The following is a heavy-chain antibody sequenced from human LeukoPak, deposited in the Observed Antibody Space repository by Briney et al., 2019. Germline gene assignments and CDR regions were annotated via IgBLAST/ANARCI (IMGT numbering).Heavy chain of an antibody. CDR2: IYTSGST. Sequence: SETLSLTCTVSGGSISSYYWSWIRQPPGKGLEWIGYIYTSGSTNYNPSLKSRVTISVDTSKNQFSLKLSSVTAADTAVYCCARAHSSSSTKNYYYYYMDVWGEGTTVTVSS. J-gene: IGHJ6*03. D-gene: IGHD6-6*01. CDR3: ARAHSSSSTKNYYYYYMDV. V-gene: IGHV4-4*09. CDR1: GGSISSYY.